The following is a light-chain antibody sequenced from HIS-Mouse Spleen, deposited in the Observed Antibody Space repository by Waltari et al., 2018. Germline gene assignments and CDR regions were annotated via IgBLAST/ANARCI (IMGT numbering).Light chain of an antibody. Sequence: SDLTQPASVSESPGKTITIYCTGTNSDVGMYNLCVCYQQHPRKAAKLMIYDGSKRPSGVSNRFSGSKSGNTASLTISGLQAEDEADYYCCSYAGSSTWVFGGGTKLTVL. CDR3: CSYAGSSTWV. V-gene: IGLV2-23*01. CDR2: DGS. J-gene: IGLJ3*02. CDR1: NSDVGMYNL.